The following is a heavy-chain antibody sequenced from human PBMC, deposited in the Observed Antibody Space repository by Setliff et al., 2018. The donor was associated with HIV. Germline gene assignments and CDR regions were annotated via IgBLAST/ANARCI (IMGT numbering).Heavy chain of an antibody. D-gene: IGHD3-22*01. V-gene: IGHV1-8*01. J-gene: IGHJ4*02. CDR2: MNPNRGNT. Sequence: ASVKVSCKASGYSFSKYGISWVRQAPGQGLEWMGWMNPNRGNTGYAQKFQGRVTMTTDTSTSTVYMELSSLRSDDAAVYYCARGHYYDSSGYFRPLGYWGQGTLVTVSS. CDR1: GYSFSKYG. CDR3: ARGHYYDSSGYFRPLGY.